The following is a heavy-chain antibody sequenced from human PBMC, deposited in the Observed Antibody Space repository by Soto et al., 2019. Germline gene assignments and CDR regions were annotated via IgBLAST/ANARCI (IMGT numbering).Heavy chain of an antibody. Sequence: HGESLKISCKGSGYSFTSYWIGWVRQMPGKGLEWMGIIYPGVSDTRYSPSFKGQVTISADKSISTAYLQWSSLKASDTAMYYFAGGGVRGVITRTRDYYGMDVWGQGTTVTVSS. CDR1: GYSFTSYW. CDR2: IYPGVSDT. J-gene: IGHJ6*02. V-gene: IGHV5-51*01. CDR3: AGGGVRGVITRTRDYYGMDV. D-gene: IGHD3-10*01.